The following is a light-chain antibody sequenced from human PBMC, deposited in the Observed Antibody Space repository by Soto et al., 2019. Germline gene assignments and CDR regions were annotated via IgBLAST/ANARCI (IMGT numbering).Light chain of an antibody. Sequence: DIVMTQSPDSLAVSLGERATINCKSIQSILSSSNHRNYLAWYQQKPGQPPKMLIYWASTRESGVPDRFSGSGAGADVTLTISSLQAEDVAVYYCQQFYGAPYTFGQGTKREIK. J-gene: IGKJ2*01. CDR1: QSILSSSNHRNY. CDR2: WAS. CDR3: QQFYGAPYT. V-gene: IGKV4-1*01.